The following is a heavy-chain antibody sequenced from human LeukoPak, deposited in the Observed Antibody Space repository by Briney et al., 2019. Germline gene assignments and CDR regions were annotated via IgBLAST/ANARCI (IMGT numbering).Heavy chain of an antibody. CDR3: ASRDDTVVTPAPDY. CDR1: GGSVSSDY. J-gene: IGHJ4*02. D-gene: IGHD4-23*01. CDR2: IHNNGNT. Sequence: SETLSLTCTVSGGSVSSDYWNWIRQPPGKGLEWIGYIHNNGNTNDNPSLKSRVTISMDASKNQFSLRLSSVTAADTAVYYCASRDDTVVTPAPDYWGQGTLVTVSS. V-gene: IGHV4-59*08.